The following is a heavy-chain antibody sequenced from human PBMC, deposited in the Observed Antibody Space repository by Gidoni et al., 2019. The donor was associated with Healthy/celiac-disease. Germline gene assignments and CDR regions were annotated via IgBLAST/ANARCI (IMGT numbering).Heavy chain of an antibody. V-gene: IGHV3-23*01. J-gene: IGHJ4*02. CDR2: SSGSGGST. D-gene: IGHD1-26*01. CDR1: GSTFSSYA. CDR3: AKVGSYLGYFDY. Sequence: EVPLLESGGGLVQPGGSLRPSCAASGSTFSSYAMSWVRQAPGKGLEWVSASSGSGGSTYYADSVKGRFTSSRDNSKNTLYLQMNSLRAEDTAVYYCAKVGSYLGYFDYWGQGTLVTVSS.